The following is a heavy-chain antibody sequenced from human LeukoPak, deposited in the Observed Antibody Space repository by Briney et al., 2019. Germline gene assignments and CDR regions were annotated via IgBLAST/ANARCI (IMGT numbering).Heavy chain of an antibody. D-gene: IGHD1-14*01. V-gene: IGHV4-34*01. Sequence: SETLSLTCAVYGGSFSGYYWSWIRQPPGKGLEWIGEINHSGSTDYNPSLKSRVTISVDTSKNQFSLKLSSVTAADTAVYYCARDLAGKDYYYYYMDVWGKGTTVTVSS. CDR1: GGSFSGYY. CDR3: ARDLAGKDYYYYYMDV. J-gene: IGHJ6*03. CDR2: INHSGST.